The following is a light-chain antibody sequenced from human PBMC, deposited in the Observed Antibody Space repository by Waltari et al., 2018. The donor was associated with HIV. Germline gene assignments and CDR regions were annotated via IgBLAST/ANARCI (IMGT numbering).Light chain of an antibody. V-gene: IGLV4-69*01. CDR3: QTWGTGV. CDR1: SGHSSYA. Sequence: QLVLTQSPSASASLGASVKLTCTLSSGHSSYAIAWHQQQPEKGPRYLMKLNSDGSHSTGDGIPDRFSGSSSGAERSLTISSLQSEDEADYYCQTWGTGVFGGGTKLTVL. CDR2: LNSDGSH. J-gene: IGLJ3*02.